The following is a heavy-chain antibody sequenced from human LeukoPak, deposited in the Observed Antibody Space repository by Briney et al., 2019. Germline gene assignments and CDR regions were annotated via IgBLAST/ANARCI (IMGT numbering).Heavy chain of an antibody. CDR1: GFTFGNYA. D-gene: IGHD6-19*01. CDR2: ISSHGSNK. J-gene: IGHJ4*02. CDR3: ALHGSGWYSTGRSRLDY. Sequence: GGSLRLSCAASGFTFGNYAMHRVRQAPGKGLEWVAVISSHGSNKFYADSVKGRFTISRDNSKNTLYLQMNRLRAEDTAVYYCALHGSGWYSTGRSRLDYWGQGTLVTVPS. V-gene: IGHV3-30-3*01.